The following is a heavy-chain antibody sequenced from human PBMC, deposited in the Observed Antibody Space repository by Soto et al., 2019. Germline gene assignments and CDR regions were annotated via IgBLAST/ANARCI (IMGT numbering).Heavy chain of an antibody. CDR2: IATYNSNR. Sequence: HLVQSGPEVEKPGASITVSCKTSGDTFTNFGLSWVRQAPGKGLEWMGWIATYNSNRNYAQKFQGRLTLTTDTSTSTAYMELKGRGYDDTAVYYCARVVRGVVNWFHPWGQGTLVTVSS. J-gene: IGHJ5*02. CDR3: ARVVRGVVNWFHP. V-gene: IGHV1-18*01. D-gene: IGHD3-10*01. CDR1: GDTFTNFG.